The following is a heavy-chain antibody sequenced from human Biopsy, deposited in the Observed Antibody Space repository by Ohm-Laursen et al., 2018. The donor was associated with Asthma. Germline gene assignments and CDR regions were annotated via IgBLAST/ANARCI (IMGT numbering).Heavy chain of an antibody. J-gene: IGHJ4*02. CDR1: GYPFTDYY. CDR3: ARGRHYDFWSGYYIEYFDY. Sequence: GSSVKVSCKASGYPFTDYYVHWVRQAPGQGLEWMGRIDPNSGGTNYAQRFLGRVTMTRDTSISTAYMELSRLRSDDTAVYYCARGRHYDFWSGYYIEYFDYWGQGTLVTVSS. V-gene: IGHV1-2*06. D-gene: IGHD3-3*01. CDR2: IDPNSGGT.